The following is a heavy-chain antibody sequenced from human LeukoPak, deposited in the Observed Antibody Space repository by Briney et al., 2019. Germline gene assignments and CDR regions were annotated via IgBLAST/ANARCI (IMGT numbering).Heavy chain of an antibody. CDR1: GFTFSTYG. V-gene: IGHV3-23*01. CDR3: ATGSTAVAGTKY. Sequence: GGSLRLSCAASGFTFSTYGMNWVRQAPRKGLEWVSTISRSGDITYYADSVKGRFTISRDNSKKTLYLQMNSLRAEDTAVYYCATGSTAVAGTKYWGQGILVTVSS. CDR2: ISRSGDIT. J-gene: IGHJ4*02. D-gene: IGHD6-19*01.